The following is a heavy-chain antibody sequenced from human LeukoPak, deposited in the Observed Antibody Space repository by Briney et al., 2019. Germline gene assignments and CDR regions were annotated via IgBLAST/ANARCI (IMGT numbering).Heavy chain of an antibody. CDR2: ISSSSSYI. CDR3: AGYGSGSYYNDY. V-gene: IGHV3-21*01. J-gene: IGHJ4*02. Sequence: PGGSLRLSCAASGFTFSSYSMNWVRQAPGKGLEWVSSISSSSSYIYSADSVMGRFTIYRDNAKNSLYLQMNSLRAEDTAVYYCAGYGSGSYYNDYWGQGTLVTVSS. CDR1: GFTFSSYS. D-gene: IGHD3-10*01.